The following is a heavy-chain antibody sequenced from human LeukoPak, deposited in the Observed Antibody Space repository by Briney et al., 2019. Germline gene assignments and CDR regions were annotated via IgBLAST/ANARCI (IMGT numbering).Heavy chain of an antibody. CDR2: IYHSGST. Sequence: SETLSLTCTVSGGSISSGGYYWSWIRQPPGKGLEWIGYIYHSGSTYYNPSLKSRVTISVDRSKNQFSLKLSSVTAADTAVYYCARDGRGYCSGGSCYLAYGMDVWGQGTTVTVPS. J-gene: IGHJ6*02. CDR1: GGSISSGGYY. CDR3: ARDGRGYCSGGSCYLAYGMDV. V-gene: IGHV4-30-2*01. D-gene: IGHD2-15*01.